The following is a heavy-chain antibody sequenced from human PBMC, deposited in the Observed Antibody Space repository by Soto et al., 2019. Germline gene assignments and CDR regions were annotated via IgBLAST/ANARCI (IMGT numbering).Heavy chain of an antibody. CDR3: ARDLMGAAGYDY. J-gene: IGHJ4*02. D-gene: IGHD6-13*01. Sequence: SVKVSCKASGGTFSRYAISWVRQAPGQGLEWMGGIIPIFGTANYAQKFQGRVTITADESTSTAYMELGSLRSEDTAVYYCARDLMGAAGYDYWGQGTLVTVSS. V-gene: IGHV1-69*13. CDR2: IIPIFGTA. CDR1: GGTFSRYA.